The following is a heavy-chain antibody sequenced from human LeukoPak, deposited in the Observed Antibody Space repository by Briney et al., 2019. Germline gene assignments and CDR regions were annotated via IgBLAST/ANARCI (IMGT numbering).Heavy chain of an antibody. CDR3: ARDPRYCSSTSCHYYGMDV. CDR2: ISGSGGST. CDR1: GFTFSSYA. Sequence: GGSLRLSCAASGFTFSSYAMSWVRQAPGKGLEWVSAISGSGGSTYYADSVKGRFTISRDNSKNTLYLQMNSLRAEDTAVYYCARDPRYCSSTSCHYYGMDVWGQGTTVTVSS. V-gene: IGHV3-23*01. J-gene: IGHJ6*02. D-gene: IGHD2-2*01.